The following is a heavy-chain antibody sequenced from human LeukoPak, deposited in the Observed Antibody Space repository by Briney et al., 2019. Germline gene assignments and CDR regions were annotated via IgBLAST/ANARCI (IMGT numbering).Heavy chain of an antibody. CDR1: GFTFDDYG. CDR3: ARRASGYDFGTYYYYYYMDV. Sequence: GGSLRLSCAASGFTFDDYGMSWVRQAPGQGLEWVSVIYSGGSTYYADSVKGRFTISRDNSKNTLYLQMNSLRAEDTAVYYCARRASGYDFGTYYYYYYMDVWGKGTTVTISS. CDR2: IYSGGST. J-gene: IGHJ6*03. V-gene: IGHV3-53*01. D-gene: IGHD5-12*01.